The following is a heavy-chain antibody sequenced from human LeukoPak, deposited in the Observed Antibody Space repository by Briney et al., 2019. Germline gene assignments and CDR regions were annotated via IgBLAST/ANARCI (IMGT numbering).Heavy chain of an antibody. CDR2: IYYSGST. CDR3: ARFSGVGATYFDY. J-gene: IGHJ4*02. V-gene: IGHV4-59*08. Sequence: IGYIYYSGSTNYNPSLKSRVTISVDTSKDQFSLKLSSVTAADTAVYYCARFSGVGATYFDYWGQGTLVTVSS. D-gene: IGHD1-26*01.